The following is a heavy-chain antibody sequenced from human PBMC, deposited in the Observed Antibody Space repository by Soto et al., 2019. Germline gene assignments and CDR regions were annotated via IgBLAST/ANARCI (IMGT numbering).Heavy chain of an antibody. D-gene: IGHD3-22*01. Sequence: EVQLLESGGGLVQPGGSLRLSCAASGFTFSSYAMSWVRQAPGKGLEYVSAISGSGGSTYYADSVKGRFTISRDNSKNTLYLQMTSLRAEDTAVYYCAKDSYYYDSSGGNYYYYGMDVWGQGTTVTVSS. J-gene: IGHJ6*02. CDR3: AKDSYYYDSSGGNYYYYGMDV. CDR2: ISGSGGST. CDR1: GFTFSSYA. V-gene: IGHV3-23*01.